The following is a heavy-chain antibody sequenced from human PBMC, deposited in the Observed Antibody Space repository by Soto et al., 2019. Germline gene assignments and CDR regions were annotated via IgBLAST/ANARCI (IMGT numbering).Heavy chain of an antibody. D-gene: IGHD5-12*01. CDR1: GFSFSSHS. CDR3: ARDYYRFNSGYGFSMDV. J-gene: IGHJ6*02. Sequence: GGSLRLSCAASGFSFSSHSMEWVRQAPGKGLEWVSYISSSGSTIYYADSVKGRFTISRDNAKNTLYLQMNSLRAEDTAVYYCARDYYRFNSGYGFSMDVWGQGTTVTVSS. CDR2: ISSSGSTI. V-gene: IGHV3-48*01.